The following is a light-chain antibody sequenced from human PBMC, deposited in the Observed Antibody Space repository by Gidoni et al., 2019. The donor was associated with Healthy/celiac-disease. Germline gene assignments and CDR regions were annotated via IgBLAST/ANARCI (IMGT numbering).Light chain of an antibody. CDR2: GAS. J-gene: IGKJ2*01. CDR3: QQYGSSRRT. CDR1: QSVSSSY. Sequence: EIVLTQSPGTLSLSQGERATLSCRASQSVSSSYLAWYQQKPGQARRLLIYGASSRATGSPDRFSGSWSGTDFTLTISRLEPEDFAVYYCQQYGSSRRTFGQGTKLEIK. V-gene: IGKV3-20*01.